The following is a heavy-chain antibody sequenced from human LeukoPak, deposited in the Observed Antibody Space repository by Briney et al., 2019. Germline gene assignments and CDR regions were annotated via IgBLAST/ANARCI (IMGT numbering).Heavy chain of an antibody. J-gene: IGHJ6*03. CDR2: ISRSGSTI. Sequence: GGSLRLSCAASGFTFSSYEMNWVRQAPGKGLEWVAYISRSGSTIYYADSVKGRFNISRDNAKNSMYLQMNRLRAEERAVYYCASLGTGWHYYYMDVWGKGTTVTISS. V-gene: IGHV3-48*03. CDR3: ASLGTGWHYYYMDV. D-gene: IGHD3/OR15-3a*01. CDR1: GFTFSSYE.